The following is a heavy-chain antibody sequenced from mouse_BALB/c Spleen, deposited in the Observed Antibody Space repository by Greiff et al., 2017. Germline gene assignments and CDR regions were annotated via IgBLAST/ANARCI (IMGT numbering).Heavy chain of an antibody. CDR2: ISYSGST. CDR1: GYSITSDYA. V-gene: IGHV3-2*02. J-gene: IGHJ3*01. CDR3: ASAMRFFAY. D-gene: IGHD2-3*01. Sequence: EVQLQQSGPGLVKPSQSLFLTCTVTGYSITSDYAWNWIRQFPGNKLEWMGYISYSGSTSYNPSLKSRISITRDTSKNQFFLQLNSVTTEDTATYYCASAMRFFAYWGQGTLVTVSA.